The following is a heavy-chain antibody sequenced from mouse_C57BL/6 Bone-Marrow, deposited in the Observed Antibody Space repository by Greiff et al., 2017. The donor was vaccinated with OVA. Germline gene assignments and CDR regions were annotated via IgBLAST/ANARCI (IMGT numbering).Heavy chain of an antibody. CDR1: GFNIKNTY. CDR3: ARFYYGYDKVDY. D-gene: IGHD2-2*01. Sequence: EVQLQESVAELVRPGASVKLSCTASGFNIKNTYMHWVKQRPEQGLEWIGRIDPANGNTNYAPKFPGKANITADTSSNTAYLQLSSLTSEDTASYCCARFYYGYDKVDYWGQGTTLTVSS. V-gene: IGHV14-3*01. J-gene: IGHJ2*01. CDR2: IDPANGNT.